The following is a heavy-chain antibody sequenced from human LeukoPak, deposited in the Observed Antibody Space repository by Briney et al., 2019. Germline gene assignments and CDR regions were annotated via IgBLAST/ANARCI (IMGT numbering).Heavy chain of an antibody. CDR3: GRVKTASSGSLKFDL. Sequence: PSETLSLTCTVSGGSISIYYWSWIRQPAGKGLEWIGRIYTSGSTKYNPSLKSRVNMSVDTAKNQSFFKTSSVDSPDTAGFYCGRVKTASSGSLKFDLWGRGTLVTVSS. D-gene: IGHD3-22*01. CDR1: GGSISIYY. J-gene: IGHJ2*01. CDR2: IYTSGST. V-gene: IGHV4-4*07.